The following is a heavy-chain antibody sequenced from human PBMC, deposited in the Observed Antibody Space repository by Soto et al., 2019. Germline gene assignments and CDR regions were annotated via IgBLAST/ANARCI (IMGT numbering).Heavy chain of an antibody. CDR3: ASETYYYASDY. CDR2: ISGSGGST. D-gene: IGHD3-10*01. V-gene: IGHV3-23*01. Sequence: GGSLRLSCAASGFSFSNYAITWVRQAPGKGLEWVSGISGSGGSTFYADSVRGRFTVSRDNAKNSLYLQMKSLRAEDTAVYYCASETYYYASDYWAHGVQVTLSS. J-gene: IGHJ4*01. CDR1: GFSFSNYA.